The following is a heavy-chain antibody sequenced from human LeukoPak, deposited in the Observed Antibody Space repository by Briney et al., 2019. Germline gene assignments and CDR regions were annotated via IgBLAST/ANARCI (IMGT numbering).Heavy chain of an antibody. CDR3: ARHHAVAERGYGDYVERFDP. D-gene: IGHD4-17*01. CDR1: GGSISSYY. J-gene: IGHJ5*02. Sequence: PSETLSLTCTVSGGSISSYYWSWIRQPPGKGLEWIGYIYYSGSTNYNPSLKSRVTISVDTSKNQFSLKLSSVTAADTAVYYCARHHAVAERGYGDYVERFDPWGQGTLVTVSS. CDR2: IYYSGST. V-gene: IGHV4-59*08.